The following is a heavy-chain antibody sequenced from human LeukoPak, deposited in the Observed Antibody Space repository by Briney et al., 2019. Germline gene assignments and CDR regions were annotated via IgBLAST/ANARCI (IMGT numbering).Heavy chain of an antibody. CDR2: IYTSGST. J-gene: IGHJ4*02. CDR1: GGSISSGSYY. CDR3: ARGVRITYSSGWYYFDY. V-gene: IGHV4-61*02. Sequence: SETLSLTCTVSGGSISSGSYYWSWIRQPAGKGLEWIGRIYTSGSTNYNPSLKSRVTISVDTSKNQFSLKLSSVTAAGTAVYYCARGVRITYSSGWYYFDYWGQGTLVTVSS. D-gene: IGHD6-19*01.